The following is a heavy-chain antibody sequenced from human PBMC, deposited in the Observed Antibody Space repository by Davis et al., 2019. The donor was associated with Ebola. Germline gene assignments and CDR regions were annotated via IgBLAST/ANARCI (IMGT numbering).Heavy chain of an antibody. CDR1: GGSFSSYY. CDR3: ARRIAVAGYFDY. CDR2: IYYSGST. Sequence: SETLSLTCTVYGGSFSSYYWSWIRQPPGKGLEWIGYIYYSGSTNYNPSLKSRVTISVDKSKNQFSLKLSSVTAADTAVYYCARRIAVAGYFDYWGQGTLVTVSS. V-gene: IGHV4-59*12. D-gene: IGHD6-19*01. J-gene: IGHJ4*02.